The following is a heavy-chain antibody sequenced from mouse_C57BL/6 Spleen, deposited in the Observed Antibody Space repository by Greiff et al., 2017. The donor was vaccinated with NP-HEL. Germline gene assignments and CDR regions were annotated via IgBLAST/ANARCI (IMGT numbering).Heavy chain of an antibody. D-gene: IGHD2-4*01. CDR2: IHPNSGST. Sequence: QVHVKQPGAELVKPGASVKLSCKASGYTFTSYWMHWVKQRPGQGLEWIGMIHPNSGSTNYNEKFKSKATLTVDKSSSTAYMQLSSLTSEDSAVYYCARSGDYDYDPYYFDYWGQGTTLTVSS. J-gene: IGHJ2*01. V-gene: IGHV1-64*01. CDR3: ARSGDYDYDPYYFDY. CDR1: GYTFTSYW.